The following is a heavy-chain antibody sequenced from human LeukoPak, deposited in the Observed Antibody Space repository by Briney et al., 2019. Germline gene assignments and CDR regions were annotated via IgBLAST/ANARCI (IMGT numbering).Heavy chain of an antibody. D-gene: IGHD6-19*01. V-gene: IGHV3-23*01. J-gene: IGHJ3*02. CDR3: AKSPAQWLVRINAFDI. CDR1: GFTFSSYA. CDR2: ISGSGGST. Sequence: GGSLRLSCAASGFTFSSYAMSWVRQAPGKGLEWVSAISGSGGSTYYADSVKGRFTISRDNSKNTLYLQMNSLRAEDTAVYYCAKSPAQWLVRINAFDIWGQGTMVTVSS.